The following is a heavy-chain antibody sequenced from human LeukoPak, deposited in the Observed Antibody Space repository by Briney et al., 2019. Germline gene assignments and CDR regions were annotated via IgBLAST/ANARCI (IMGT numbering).Heavy chain of an antibody. CDR1: GGSFSGYY. V-gene: IGHV4-34*01. CDR2: INHSGSI. Sequence: SETLSLTCAVYGGSFSGYYWSWIRQPPGKGLEWIGEINHSGSINYNPSLKSRVTISVDTSKNQFSLKLSSVTAADTAVYYCARDLDYWGQGTLVTVSS. J-gene: IGHJ4*02. CDR3: ARDLDY.